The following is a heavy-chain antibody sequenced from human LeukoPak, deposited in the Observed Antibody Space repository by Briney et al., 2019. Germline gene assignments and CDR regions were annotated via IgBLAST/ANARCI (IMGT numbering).Heavy chain of an antibody. CDR2: IIPIFGTA. V-gene: IGHV1-69*13. J-gene: IGHJ3*02. CDR3: ASSSVAAYGDAFDI. CDR1: GGTFSSYA. Sequence: SVKVSCKASGGTFSSYAISWVRQAPGQGLEWMGGIIPIFGTANYAQKFQGRVTITADESTSTAYMELGSLRSEDTAVYYCASSSVAAYGDAFDIWGQGTMVTVSS. D-gene: IGHD2-15*01.